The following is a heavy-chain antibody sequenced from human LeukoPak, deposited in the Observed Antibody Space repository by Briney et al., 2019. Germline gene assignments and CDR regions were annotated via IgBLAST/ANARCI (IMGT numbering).Heavy chain of an antibody. J-gene: IGHJ6*03. V-gene: IGHV4-34*01. CDR2: INHSGST. Sequence: SETLSLTCAVHGGSFSGYYWSWIRQPPGKGLEWIGEINHSGSTNYNPSLKSRVTISVDTSKNQFSLKLSSVTAADTAVYYCARRPPYYYYYMDVWGKGTTVTISS. CDR1: GGSFSGYY. CDR3: ARRPPYYYYYMDV.